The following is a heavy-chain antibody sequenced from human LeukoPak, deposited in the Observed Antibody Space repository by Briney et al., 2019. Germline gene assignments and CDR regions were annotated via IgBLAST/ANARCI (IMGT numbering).Heavy chain of an antibody. CDR3: ARGHGYSDY. D-gene: IGHD4-17*01. J-gene: IGHJ4*02. CDR1: GGSFSGYY. CDR2: INHSGST. V-gene: IGHV4-34*01. Sequence: SETLSLTCAVYGGSFSGYYWSWIRQPPGKGLEWIGEINHSGSTNYNPSLKSRVTISVDTSKNQFSLKLNSVTAADTAVYYCARGHGYSDYWGQGTLVTVSS.